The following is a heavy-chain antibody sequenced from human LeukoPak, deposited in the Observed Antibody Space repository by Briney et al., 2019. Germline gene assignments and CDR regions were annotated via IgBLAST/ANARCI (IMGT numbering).Heavy chain of an antibody. Sequence: GGSLRLSCAASGFSFSDYYMSWIRQAPGKGLEWVSYISSSSAYTAYPDSVKGRFTISRDNAKNSLYLQMSSLRAADTAVYYCARSAGYNSGWYALDIWGQGTMVTVSS. CDR3: ARSAGYNSGWYALDI. CDR2: ISSSSAYT. CDR1: GFSFSDYY. V-gene: IGHV3-11*06. D-gene: IGHD6-19*01. J-gene: IGHJ3*02.